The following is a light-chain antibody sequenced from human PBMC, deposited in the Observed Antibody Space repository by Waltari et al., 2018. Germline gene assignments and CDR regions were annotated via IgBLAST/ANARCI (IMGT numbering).Light chain of an antibody. Sequence: SSELTQPPSASVSPGQTATIACSAAAFAQQFVYWYQQNPGQAPVLVMFRDTERPSGIPERFSGSGSGTTVTLTISGVQAEDEADYYCQSADNTGDYVLFGGGTKLTVL. CDR3: QSADNTGDYVL. CDR2: RDT. J-gene: IGLJ3*02. CDR1: AFAQQF. V-gene: IGLV3-25*03.